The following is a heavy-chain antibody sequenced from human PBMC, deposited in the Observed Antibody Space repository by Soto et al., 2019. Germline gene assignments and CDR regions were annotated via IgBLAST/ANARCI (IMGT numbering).Heavy chain of an antibody. D-gene: IGHD3-10*01. CDR2: IYYDGRS. CDR1: GDSISRNGYF. V-gene: IGHV4-31*03. CDR3: ARGTMLRGPGYYYAMDV. Sequence: SETLSLTCSVSGDSISRNGYFWTWIRQHPGKGLEWIGYIYYDGRSYYTPSLKSRVIISVDTSKNQFSLNLTAVTAADTAVYYCARGTMLRGPGYYYAMDVWGQGTTLTVSS. J-gene: IGHJ6*02.